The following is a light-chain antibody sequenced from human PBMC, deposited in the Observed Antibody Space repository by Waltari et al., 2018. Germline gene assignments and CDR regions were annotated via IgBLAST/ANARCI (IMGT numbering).Light chain of an antibody. J-gene: IGLJ3*02. Sequence: QSVLTQAPSTSGTPGQRITISCSGGSSNIGSNYVSWYQHLPGAAPKLLIGRDENRPSGRPDRISGSKSSTAASLAISGLRSEDEDDYYCAAWDDSLSALVFGGGTKLTVL. CDR1: SSNIGSNY. CDR2: RDE. CDR3: AAWDDSLSALV. V-gene: IGLV1-47*01.